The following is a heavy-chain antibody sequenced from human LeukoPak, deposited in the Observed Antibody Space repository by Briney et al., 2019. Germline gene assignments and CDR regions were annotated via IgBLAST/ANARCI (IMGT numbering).Heavy chain of an antibody. CDR3: ARGRTRTTATTYYYYYYMDV. CDR2: IIPIFGTA. Sequence: GASVKVSCKASGGTFSSYAISWVRQAPGQGLEWMGGIIPIFGTANYAQKFQGRVTITTDESTSTAYMELSSLRSEDTAVYYCARGRTRTTATTYYYYYYMDVWGKGTTVTVSS. D-gene: IGHD4-17*01. J-gene: IGHJ6*03. CDR1: GGTFSSYA. V-gene: IGHV1-69*05.